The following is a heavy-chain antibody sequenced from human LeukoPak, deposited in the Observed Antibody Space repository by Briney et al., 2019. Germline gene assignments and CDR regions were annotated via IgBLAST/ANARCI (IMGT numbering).Heavy chain of an antibody. CDR3: ARIALYYDSSGYYPTGYWYFDL. Sequence: GESLKISCKGSGYSFTSYWSGWVRQMPGKGLEWMWIIYPGDSDTRYSPSFQGQVTISADNAISTAYLQWSSLKASDTAMYYCARIALYYDSSGYYPTGYWYFDLWGRGTLVTVSS. CDR2: IYPGDSDT. CDR1: GYSFTSYW. J-gene: IGHJ2*01. D-gene: IGHD3-22*01. V-gene: IGHV5-51*01.